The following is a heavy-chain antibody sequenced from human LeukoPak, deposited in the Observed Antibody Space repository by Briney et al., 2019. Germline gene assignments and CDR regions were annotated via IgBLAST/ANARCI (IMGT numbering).Heavy chain of an antibody. J-gene: IGHJ4*02. CDR1: GFTFSSYS. CDR3: AKDLVGWFGELFTGDFDY. D-gene: IGHD3-10*01. Sequence: GSLRLSCAASGFTFSSYSMNWVRQAPGKGLEWVSSISSSSSYIYYADSVKGRFTISRDNSKNTLYLQMNSLRAEDTAVYYCAKDLVGWFGELFTGDFDYWGQGTLVTVSS. V-gene: IGHV3-21*04. CDR2: ISSSSSYI.